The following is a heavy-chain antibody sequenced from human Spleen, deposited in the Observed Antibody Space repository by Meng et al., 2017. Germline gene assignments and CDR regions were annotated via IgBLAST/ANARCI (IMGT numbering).Heavy chain of an antibody. CDR3: ARRQLSYDAFDI. Sequence: GGSLRLSCAASGFTFSNYGMHWVRQAPGKGLEWVAVIWYDGSNKYYADSVKGRFTISRDNSKNTLYLQMNSLRAEDTAVYYCARRQLSYDAFDIWGQGTKVTVSS. J-gene: IGHJ3*02. V-gene: IGHV3-33*01. D-gene: IGHD1-1*01. CDR2: IWYDGSNK. CDR1: GFTFSNYG.